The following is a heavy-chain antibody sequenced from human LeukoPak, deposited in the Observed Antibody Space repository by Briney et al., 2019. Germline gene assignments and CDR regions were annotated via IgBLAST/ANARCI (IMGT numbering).Heavy chain of an antibody. J-gene: IGHJ4*02. CDR3: ARDSYYGSGSYYEY. CDR1: GGSISSGGYY. Sequence: SQTLSLTCTVSGGSISSGGYYWSWIRQHPGKGLEWIGYIYYSGSTYYNPSLKSRVTISVDTSKNQFSLKLSSVTAADTAVYYYARDSYYGSGSYYEYWGQGTLVTVSS. D-gene: IGHD3-10*01. V-gene: IGHV4-31*03. CDR2: IYYSGST.